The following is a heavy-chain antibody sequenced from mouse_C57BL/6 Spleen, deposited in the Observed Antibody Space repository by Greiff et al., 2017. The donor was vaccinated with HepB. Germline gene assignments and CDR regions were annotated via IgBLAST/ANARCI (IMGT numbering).Heavy chain of an antibody. J-gene: IGHJ4*01. CDR2: IDPSDSYT. CDR3: ARTEVYYAMDY. CDR1: GYTFTSYW. V-gene: IGHV1-69*01. Sequence: QVQLQQPGAELVMPGASVKLSCKASGYTFTSYWMHWVKQRPGQGLEWIGEIDPSDSYTNYNQKFKGKSTLTVDKSSSTAYMQLSSLTSEDSAVYYCARTEVYYAMDYWGQGTSVTVS.